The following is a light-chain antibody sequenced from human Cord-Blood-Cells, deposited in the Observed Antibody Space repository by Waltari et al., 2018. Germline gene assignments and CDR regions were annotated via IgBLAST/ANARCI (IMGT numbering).Light chain of an antibody. J-gene: IGLJ2*01. CDR1: SSDVGGYNY. Sequence: QSALTQPASVSGSPGQSITIPCPGTSSDVGGYNYVSWYQQHPGKAPKLMIYDVSTRPSGVSNRFSGSKSGNTASLTISGLQAEDEADYYSSSYTSSSTLVFGGGTKLTVL. V-gene: IGLV2-14*01. CDR2: DVS. CDR3: SSYTSSSTLV.